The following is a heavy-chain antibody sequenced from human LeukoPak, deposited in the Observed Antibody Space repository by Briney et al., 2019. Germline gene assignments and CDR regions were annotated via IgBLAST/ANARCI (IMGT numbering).Heavy chain of an antibody. CDR2: INPNSGGT. J-gene: IGHJ6*03. D-gene: IGHD4-17*01. Sequence: ASVKVSCKASGYTFTGYYMHWVRQAPGQGLEWMGWINPNSGGTNYAQKFQGRVTMTRDTSISTAYMELSRLRSDDTAVYYCARNGDYDLYYYYYMDVWGKGTTVTVSS. V-gene: IGHV1-2*02. CDR3: ARNGDYDLYYYYYMDV. CDR1: GYTFTGYY.